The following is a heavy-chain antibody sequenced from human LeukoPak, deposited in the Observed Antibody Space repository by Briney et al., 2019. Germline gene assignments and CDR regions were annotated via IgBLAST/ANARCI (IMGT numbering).Heavy chain of an antibody. J-gene: IGHJ4*02. Sequence: PSETLSLTCTVSGGSISSSSYYWGWIRQPPGKGLEWIGSIYYSGSTYYNPSLKSRVTISVDTSKNQFSLKLSSVTAADTAVYYCASMGIFDYWGQGTLVTVSS. CDR1: GGSISSSSYY. D-gene: IGHD6-13*01. CDR2: IYYSGST. V-gene: IGHV4-39*01. CDR3: ASMGIFDY.